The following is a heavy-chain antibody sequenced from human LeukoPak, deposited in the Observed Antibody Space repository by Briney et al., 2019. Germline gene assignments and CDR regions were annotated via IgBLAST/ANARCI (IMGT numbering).Heavy chain of an antibody. V-gene: IGHV3-30-3*01. CDR2: ISCDGSNK. CDR3: TVAARPFDY. Sequence: LSLTCTVSGYSISSGYYWGWIRQPPGKGLEWVAVISCDGSNKYYADSVKGRFTISRDNSKNTLYLQMNSLRAEDTAVYYCTVAARPFDYWGQGTLVTVSS. D-gene: IGHD6-6*01. J-gene: IGHJ4*02. CDR1: GYSISSGY.